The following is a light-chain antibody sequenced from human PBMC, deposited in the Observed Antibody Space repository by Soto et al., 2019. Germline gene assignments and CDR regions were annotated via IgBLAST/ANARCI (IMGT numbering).Light chain of an antibody. Sequence: QSALTQRASVSGSPGQSITISCTGTSSDVGGYNFVSWYQQHPGKAPKLMIYDVTHRPSGVSNRFSGSKSGNTASLTISGLQAEDEADYYCLSYSSSTSPYVLGTGTKVTVL. V-gene: IGLV2-14*01. CDR1: SSDVGGYNF. CDR3: LSYSSSTSPYV. J-gene: IGLJ1*01. CDR2: DVT.